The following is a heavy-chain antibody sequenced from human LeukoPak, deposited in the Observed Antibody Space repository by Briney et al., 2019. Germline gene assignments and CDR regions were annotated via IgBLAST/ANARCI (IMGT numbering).Heavy chain of an antibody. J-gene: IGHJ5*02. Sequence: GSLRLSCAASGFTFSSNYMSWVRQPPGKGLEWIGEINHSGSTNYNPYLKSRVTISVDTSKNQFSLKLSSVTAADTAVYYCARVTIFGVVSNWFDPWGQGTLVTVSS. V-gene: IGHV4-34*01. D-gene: IGHD3-3*01. CDR2: INHSGST. CDR1: GFTFSSNY. CDR3: ARVTIFGVVSNWFDP.